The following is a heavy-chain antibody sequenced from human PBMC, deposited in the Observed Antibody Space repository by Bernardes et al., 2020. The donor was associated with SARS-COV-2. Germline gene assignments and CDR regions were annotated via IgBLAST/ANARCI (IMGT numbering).Heavy chain of an antibody. J-gene: IGHJ3*01. CDR3: ARDVGGTDWRFGFDV. D-gene: IGHD3-9*01. CDR2: INQDGSET. CDR1: GFTFSTFC. Sequence: GGSLRLSCAASGFTFSTFCMTWVRQAPGKGLEWVANINQDGSETFYVDSVKGRFTISRDNTRTSVFLQMESLRAEDTAVYYCARDVGGTDWRFGFDVWGPGTTVHVSS. V-gene: IGHV3-7*01.